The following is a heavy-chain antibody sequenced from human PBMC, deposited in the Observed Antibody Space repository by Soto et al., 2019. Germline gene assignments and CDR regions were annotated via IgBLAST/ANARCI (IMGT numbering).Heavy chain of an antibody. CDR1: GFTVSSNY. J-gene: IGHJ4*02. Sequence: PGGSLRLSCAASGFTVSSNYRSWVRQAPGKGLEWVSAISGSGGSTYYADSVKGRFTISRDNSKNTLYLQMNSLRAEDTAVYYCAKGDITMIVVVTNFDYWGQGTLVTVSS. CDR2: ISGSGGST. D-gene: IGHD3-22*01. CDR3: AKGDITMIVVVTNFDY. V-gene: IGHV3-23*01.